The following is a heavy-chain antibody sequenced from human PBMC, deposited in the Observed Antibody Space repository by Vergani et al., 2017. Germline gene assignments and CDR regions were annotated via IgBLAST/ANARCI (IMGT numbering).Heavy chain of an antibody. CDR3: ARDLMATISSYYYXMDV. D-gene: IGHD5-24*01. CDR1: GGTFSSYT. V-gene: IGHV1-69*08. CDR2: IIPILGIA. J-gene: IGHJ6*03. Sequence: QVQLVQSGAEVKKPGSSVKVSCKASGGTFSSYTISWVRQAPGQGLEWMGRIIPILGIANYAQKFQGRVTITADKSTSTAYMELSSLRSEDTAVYYCARDLMATISSYYYXMDVWGKGTTVTVSS.